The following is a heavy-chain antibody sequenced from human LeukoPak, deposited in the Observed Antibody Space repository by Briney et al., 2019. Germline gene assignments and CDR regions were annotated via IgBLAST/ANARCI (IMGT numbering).Heavy chain of an antibody. V-gene: IGHV5-51*01. Sequence: GESLKISCKGSGYSFTSYWIGWVRQMPGKGLEWMGIIYPGDSDTRYSPSFQGQVTISADKSISTAYLQWSSLKASDTAMYYCARGPRMLRNYYYYGMDVWGQGTTVTVSS. D-gene: IGHD2-8*01. J-gene: IGHJ6*02. CDR1: GYSFTSYW. CDR3: ARGPRMLRNYYYYGMDV. CDR2: IYPGDSDT.